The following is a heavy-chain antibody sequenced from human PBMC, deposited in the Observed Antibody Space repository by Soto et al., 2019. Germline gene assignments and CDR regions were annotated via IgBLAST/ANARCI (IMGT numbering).Heavy chain of an antibody. D-gene: IGHD3-22*01. CDR1: GGSIGSYY. Sequence: SETLSLTCTVSGGSIGSYYWTWIRQSPGKGLEWIGYIYYTGTTNYNPSLKSRITINPDTSKNQFSLQLNSVTPDDTAVYYCARDRGYYYPFDPWGQGTPVTVSS. V-gene: IGHV4-59*12. CDR2: IYYTGTT. CDR3: ARDRGYYYPFDP. J-gene: IGHJ5*02.